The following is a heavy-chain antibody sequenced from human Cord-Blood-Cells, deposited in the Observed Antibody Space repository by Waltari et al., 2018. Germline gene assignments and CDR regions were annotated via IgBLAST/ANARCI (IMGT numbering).Heavy chain of an antibody. CDR3: ATNYYGSGSYITGDYFDY. CDR2: IIPIFGTA. V-gene: IGHV1-69*01. CDR1: GGTFSSYA. Sequence: QVQLVQSGAEVKKPGSSVKVSCKASGGTFSSYAISWVRQAPGQGLDWMGGIIPIFGTANYAQKFQGRVTITADESTSTAYMELSSLRSEDTAVYYCATNYYGSGSYITGDYFDYWGQGTLVTVSS. J-gene: IGHJ4*02. D-gene: IGHD3-10*01.